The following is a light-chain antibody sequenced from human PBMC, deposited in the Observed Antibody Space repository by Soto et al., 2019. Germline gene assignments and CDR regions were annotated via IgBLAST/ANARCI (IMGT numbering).Light chain of an antibody. J-gene: IGKJ5*01. Sequence: EIVWTQSPGTLALSRGERAPLSCRASQSVSSYYLAWYQQKPGQAPRLLIYAASSRATGIPDRFSGSGSGTDFTLTISSLQPEDFATYYCQQLNSYPITFGQGTRLEI. CDR3: QQLNSYPIT. V-gene: IGKV3D-20*02. CDR1: QSVSSYY. CDR2: AAS.